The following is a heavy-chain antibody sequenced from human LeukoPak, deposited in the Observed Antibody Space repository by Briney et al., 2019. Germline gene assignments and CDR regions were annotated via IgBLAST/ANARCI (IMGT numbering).Heavy chain of an antibody. CDR1: GFTSSSYW. D-gene: IGHD2-15*01. Sequence: GGSLRLSCAASGFTSSSYWMSWVRQAPGKGLEWVANIKQDGSEKYYVDSVKGRFTISRDNAKNSLYLQMNSLRAEDTPVYYCAREIGGYFDYWGQGTLVTVSS. V-gene: IGHV3-7*03. CDR2: IKQDGSEK. CDR3: AREIGGYFDY. J-gene: IGHJ4*02.